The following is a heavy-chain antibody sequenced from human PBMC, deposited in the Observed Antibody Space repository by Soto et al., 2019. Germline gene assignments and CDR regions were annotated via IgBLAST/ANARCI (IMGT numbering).Heavy chain of an antibody. CDR3: AAVTKCSGGSCYSMFDY. CDR2: IVVGSGNT. V-gene: IGHV1-58*01. Sequence: QLLESGPEVKKPGTSVKVSCKASGFTFTSSAVQWVRQARGQRLEWIGWIVVGSGNTNYAQKFQERVTITRDMSTSTAYMELSSLRSEDTAVYYCAAVTKCSGGSCYSMFDYWGQGTLVTVSS. J-gene: IGHJ4*02. CDR1: GFTFTSSA. D-gene: IGHD2-15*01.